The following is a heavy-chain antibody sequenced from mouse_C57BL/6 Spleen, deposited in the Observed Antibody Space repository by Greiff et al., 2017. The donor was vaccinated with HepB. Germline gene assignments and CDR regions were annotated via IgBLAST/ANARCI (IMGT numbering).Heavy chain of an antibody. Sequence: EVKLVESGGGLVQPGGSMKLSCAASGFTFSDAWMDWVRQSPEKGLEWVAEIRNKANNHATYYAESVKGRFTISRDDSKSSVYLQMNSLRAEDTGIYYCTRGYYSNYQYYFDYWGQGTTLTVSS. CDR3: TRGYYSNYQYYFDY. CDR1: GFTFSDAW. J-gene: IGHJ2*01. D-gene: IGHD2-5*01. V-gene: IGHV6-6*01. CDR2: IRNKANNHAT.